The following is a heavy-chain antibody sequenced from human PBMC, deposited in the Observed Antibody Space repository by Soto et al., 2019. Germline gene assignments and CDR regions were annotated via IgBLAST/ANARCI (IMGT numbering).Heavy chain of an antibody. Sequence: ASAKASCKASGYTITSYDINWVRQATGQGLEWMGWMNPNSGNTGYAQKFQGRVTMTRNTSISTAYMELSSLRSEDTAVYYCARERKGMDVWGQGTTVTVSS. CDR3: ARERKGMDV. V-gene: IGHV1-8*01. CDR1: GYTITSYD. J-gene: IGHJ6*02. CDR2: MNPNSGNT.